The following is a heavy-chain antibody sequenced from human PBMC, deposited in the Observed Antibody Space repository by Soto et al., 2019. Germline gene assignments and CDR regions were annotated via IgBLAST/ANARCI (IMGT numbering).Heavy chain of an antibody. CDR3: ASDILTGYYNVVHGMDV. V-gene: IGHV5-10-1*01. J-gene: IGHJ6*02. CDR2: IGPSASYT. D-gene: IGHD3-9*01. CDR1: GYSFTSYW. Sequence: PGESLKISFKGSGYSFTSYWISWVRQMPGKGLEWMGRIGPSASYTNYSPSFQGHVTISADKSISTAYLQWSSLKASDTAMYYCASDILTGYYNVVHGMDVWGQGTTVTVSS.